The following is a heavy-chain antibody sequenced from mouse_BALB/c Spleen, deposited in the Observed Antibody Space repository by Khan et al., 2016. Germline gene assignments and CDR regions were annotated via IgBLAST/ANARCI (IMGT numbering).Heavy chain of an antibody. CDR3: ARTARIKY. CDR1: GYSITSGYG. Sequence: EVQLQESGPGLVKPSQSLSLTCTVTGYSITSGYGWNWIRQFPGNKLEWMGYISYSGSTNYNPSLKSRIPINRYTSKNQFFLQLNSVTTEDTATYYCARTARIKYWGQGTTLTVSS. J-gene: IGHJ2*01. CDR2: ISYSGST. V-gene: IGHV3-2*02. D-gene: IGHD1-2*01.